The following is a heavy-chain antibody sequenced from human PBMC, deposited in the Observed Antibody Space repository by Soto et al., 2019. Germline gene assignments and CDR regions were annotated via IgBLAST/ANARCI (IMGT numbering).Heavy chain of an antibody. Sequence: GGSLRLSCAASGFTFSSYEMNWVRKAPGKGLEWVSYISSSGSTIYYADSVKGRFTISRDNAKNSLYLQMNSLRAEDTAVYYCARNRPEVYDYYGMDVWGQGTTVTVSS. V-gene: IGHV3-48*03. CDR1: GFTFSSYE. CDR3: ARNRPEVYDYYGMDV. CDR2: ISSSGSTI. J-gene: IGHJ6*02.